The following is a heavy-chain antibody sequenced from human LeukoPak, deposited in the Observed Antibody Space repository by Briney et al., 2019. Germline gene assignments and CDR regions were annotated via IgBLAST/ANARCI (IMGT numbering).Heavy chain of an antibody. Sequence: SETLSLTCAVYGGSFSVYYWSWIRQPPGKGLQWIGSIHHSGSTYYNPSLKSRVTISVDTSKNQFSLKLSSVTAADTAVYYCARTSSSGLVGGYYFDYWGQGTLVTVSS. CDR2: IHHSGST. CDR3: ARTSSSGLVGGYYFDY. V-gene: IGHV4-34*01. CDR1: GGSFSVYY. D-gene: IGHD6-19*01. J-gene: IGHJ4*02.